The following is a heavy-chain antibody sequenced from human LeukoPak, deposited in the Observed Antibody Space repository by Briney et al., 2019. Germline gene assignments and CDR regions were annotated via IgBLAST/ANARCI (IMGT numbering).Heavy chain of an antibody. CDR2: INHSGST. D-gene: IGHD1-26*01. J-gene: IGHJ3*02. CDR3: ATEWELHPAFDI. CDR1: GGSFSGYY. Sequence: PSETLSLTCAVYGGSFSGYYWSWIRQPPGKGLEWIGEINHSGSTNYNPSLKSRVTISVDTSKNQFSLKLSSVTAADTAVYYCATEWELHPAFDIWGQGTMVTASS. V-gene: IGHV4-34*01.